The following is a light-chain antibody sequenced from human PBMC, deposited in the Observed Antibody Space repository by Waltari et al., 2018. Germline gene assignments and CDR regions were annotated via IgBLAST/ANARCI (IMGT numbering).Light chain of an antibody. CDR1: QTVRSA. J-gene: IGKJ5*01. V-gene: IGKV3-11*01. Sequence: EIVLTQSPANLSLSPGERATLSCRASQTVRSALVWYQKKAGQAPRLIIYDASNRATGVPDRFSGSGSGTDFTLTINNLEAEDFGVYYCQQRGNWPPFTFGQGTRLEAK. CDR3: QQRGNWPPFT. CDR2: DAS.